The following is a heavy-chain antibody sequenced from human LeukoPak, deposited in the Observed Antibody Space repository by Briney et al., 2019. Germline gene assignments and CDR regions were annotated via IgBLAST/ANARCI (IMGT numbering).Heavy chain of an antibody. J-gene: IGHJ4*02. V-gene: IGHV3-30*04. CDR1: GFTFSNYA. CDR3: AKSSDGSTSFDY. D-gene: IGHD2-2*01. Sequence: GRFLRLSCAASGFTFSNYAMHWVRQAPGKGLEWVAVISYDGSNKYYTDSVKGRFTISGDSSKNTLYLQINSLRAEDMALYYCAKSSDGSTSFDYWGQGTLVTVSS. CDR2: ISYDGSNK.